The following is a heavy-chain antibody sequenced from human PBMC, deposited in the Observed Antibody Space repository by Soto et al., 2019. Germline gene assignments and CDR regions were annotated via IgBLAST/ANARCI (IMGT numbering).Heavy chain of an antibody. J-gene: IGHJ4*02. Sequence: GGSLRLSCAASGFTFSTYAMAWVRQAPGKGLEWVAAIGGSGKYTYYADSAKGRFTISRDNSKSTLSLQMSSLRAEDTAIYYCAKINPAMIVVIVTGSPDSWGQGTLVTVSS. D-gene: IGHD3-22*01. CDR2: IGGSGKYT. CDR1: GFTFSTYA. CDR3: AKINPAMIVVIVTGSPDS. V-gene: IGHV3-23*01.